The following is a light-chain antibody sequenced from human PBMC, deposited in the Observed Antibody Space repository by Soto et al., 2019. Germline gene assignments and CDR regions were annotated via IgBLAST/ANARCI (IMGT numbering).Light chain of an antibody. J-gene: IGKJ2*01. V-gene: IGKV1-39*01. CDR3: QQSRSFPHT. CDR2: AAS. CDR1: QSVGNY. Sequence: DIQMTQSPSSLSASVGDRVTITCRASQSVGNYLNWYQQKPGKAPKLLIYAASSLLSGVPSRFSGSASGTAFTLTISSLQPEDCATYYCQQSRSFPHTCGQGTNLEIK.